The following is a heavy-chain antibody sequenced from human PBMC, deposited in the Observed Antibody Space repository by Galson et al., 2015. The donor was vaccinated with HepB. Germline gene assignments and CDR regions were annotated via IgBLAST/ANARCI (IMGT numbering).Heavy chain of an antibody. D-gene: IGHD6-13*01. Sequence: SLRLSCAASGFTFSSYGMHWVRQAPGKGLEWVAVIWYDGSNKYYADSVKGRFTISRDNSKNTLYLQMNSLRAEDTAVYYCARGARLSQQPKGTGAFDIWGQGTMVTVSS. V-gene: IGHV3-33*01. CDR1: GFTFSSYG. J-gene: IGHJ3*02. CDR2: IWYDGSNK. CDR3: ARGARLSQQPKGTGAFDI.